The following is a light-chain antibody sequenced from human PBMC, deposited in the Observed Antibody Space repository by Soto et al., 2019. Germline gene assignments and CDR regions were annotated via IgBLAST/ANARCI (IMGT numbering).Light chain of an antibody. V-gene: IGLV2-14*01. CDR2: EVS. CDR3: SSYTSSSTL. CDR1: GSDVGGYNY. Sequence: VLTQPASVSGSPGQSITISCTGTGSDVGGYNYVSWYQQHPGKAPKLMIYEVSNRPSGVSNRFSGSKSGNTASLTISGLQAEDEADYYCSSYTSSSTLFGTGTKVTVL. J-gene: IGLJ1*01.